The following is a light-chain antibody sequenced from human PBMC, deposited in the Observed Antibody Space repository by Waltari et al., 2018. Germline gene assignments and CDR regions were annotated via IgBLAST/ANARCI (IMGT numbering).Light chain of an antibody. J-gene: IGKJ1*01. CDR2: KAS. Sequence: DIQMTQSPSTLSASVGARVTITCLASQSISSWLAWYQQKPGKAPKLLIYKASSLESGVPSMFSGSGSGTEFTLTISSLQPDDFATYYCQQYHSYGFGQGTKVEIK. CDR3: QQYHSYG. CDR1: QSISSW. V-gene: IGKV1-5*03.